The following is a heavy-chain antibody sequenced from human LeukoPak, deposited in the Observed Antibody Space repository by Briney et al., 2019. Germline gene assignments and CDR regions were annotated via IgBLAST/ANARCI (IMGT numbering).Heavy chain of an antibody. CDR1: GFTFSSYD. D-gene: IGHD4-23*01. Sequence: PGGSLRLSCAASGFTFSSYDMHWVRQATGKGLEWVSAIGTAGDTYYPGSVKGRFTISRENAKNSLYLQMNSLRAGDTAVYYCARAGRATVVTPGWYFDLWGRGTLVTVSS. V-gene: IGHV3-13*01. CDR3: ARAGRATVVTPGWYFDL. J-gene: IGHJ2*01. CDR2: IGTAGDT.